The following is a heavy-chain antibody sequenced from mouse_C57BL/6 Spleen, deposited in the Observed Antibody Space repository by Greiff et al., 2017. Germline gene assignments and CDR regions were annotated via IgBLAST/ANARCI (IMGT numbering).Heavy chain of an antibody. J-gene: IGHJ2*01. V-gene: IGHV1-50*01. Sequence: QVQLQQPGAELVKPGASVKLSCKASGYTFTSYWMQWVKQRPGQGLEWIGEIDPSDSYTNYNQKFKGKATLTVDTSSSTAYMQLSSLTSEDSAVYYCARGVSDYWGQGTTLTVSS. CDR1: GYTFTSYW. CDR3: ARGVSDY. CDR2: IDPSDSYT.